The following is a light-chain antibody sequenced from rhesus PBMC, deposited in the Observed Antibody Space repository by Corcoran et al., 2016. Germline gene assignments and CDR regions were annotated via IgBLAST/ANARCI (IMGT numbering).Light chain of an antibody. CDR1: QSISSW. CDR3: LQYSSSPLT. CDR2: KAS. Sequence: DIQMTQSPSSLSASVGDTVTITCRASQSISSWLDWYQQKPGKAPKLLIYKASSLQSGVPSRFSGSGSGKDFTLTISSLQPEDFATYYCLQYSSSPLTFGGGTKVELK. J-gene: IGKJ4*01. V-gene: IGKV1-22*01.